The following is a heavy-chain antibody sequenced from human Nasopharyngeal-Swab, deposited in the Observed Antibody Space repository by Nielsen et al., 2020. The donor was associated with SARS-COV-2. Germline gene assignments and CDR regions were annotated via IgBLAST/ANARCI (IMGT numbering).Heavy chain of an antibody. Sequence: SVKVSCKASGGTFSGYAISWVRQAPGQGLEWMGRIIPILGIANYAQKFQGRVTITADKSTSTAYMELSSLRSEDTAVYYCAVALYDYYYYGMDVWGQGTTVTVSS. J-gene: IGHJ6*02. CDR1: GGTFSGYA. D-gene: IGHD2-15*01. CDR2: IIPILGIA. V-gene: IGHV1-69*04. CDR3: AVALYDYYYYGMDV.